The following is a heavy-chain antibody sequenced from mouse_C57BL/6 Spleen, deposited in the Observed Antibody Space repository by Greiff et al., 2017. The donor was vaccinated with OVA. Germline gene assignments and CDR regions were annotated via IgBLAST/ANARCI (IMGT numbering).Heavy chain of an antibody. CDR1: GFSLTSYG. Sequence: QVQLKQSGPGLVQPSQSLSITCTVSGFSLTSYGVHWVRQSPGKGLEWLGVIWSGGSTDYNAAFISRLSISKDNSKSQVFFKMNSLQAADTALFYCARNYGSSYFDSCGHGTTLTVSS. CDR2: IWSGGST. CDR3: ARNYGSSYFDS. D-gene: IGHD1-1*01. V-gene: IGHV2-2*01. J-gene: IGHJ2*01.